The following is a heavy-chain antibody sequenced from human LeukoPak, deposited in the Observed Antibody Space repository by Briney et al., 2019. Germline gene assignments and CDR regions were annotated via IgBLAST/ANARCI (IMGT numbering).Heavy chain of an antibody. J-gene: IGHJ4*02. D-gene: IGHD3-10*01. V-gene: IGHV1-8*02. CDR3: ARGIKWYGSGTQGDY. CDR2: MNPNSGNT. Sequence: ASVKVSCKASGGTFSSYAISWVRQAPGQGLEWMGWMNPNSGNTGYAQKFQGRVTMTRNTSISTAYMELSSLRSEDTAVYYCARGIKWYGSGTQGDYWGQGTLVTVSS. CDR1: GGTFSSYA.